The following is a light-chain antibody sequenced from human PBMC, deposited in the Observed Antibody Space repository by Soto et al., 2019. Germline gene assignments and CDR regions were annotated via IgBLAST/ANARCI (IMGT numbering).Light chain of an antibody. CDR2: TAS. V-gene: IGKV1-9*01. Sequence: DIQLTQSPSFLSASVGDRVTVTCRARQDITNYLAWFQQQPGKAPKLLIYTASTLQSGVPSRFSGSGSGTQFTLTISSLQPEDFATYYCQQLHSYPITFGQGTRLE. CDR1: QDITNY. CDR3: QQLHSYPIT. J-gene: IGKJ5*01.